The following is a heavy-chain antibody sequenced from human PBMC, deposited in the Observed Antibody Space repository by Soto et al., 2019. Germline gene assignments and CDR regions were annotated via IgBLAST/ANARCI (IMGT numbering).Heavy chain of an antibody. CDR1: GFTFSSYW. CDR2: IKQDGSEK. J-gene: IGHJ3*02. Sequence: GGSLRLSCAASGFTFSSYWMSWVRQAPGKGLEWVANIKQDGSEKYYVDSVKGRFTISRDNAKNSLYLQMNSLRAEDTAVYYCAREGRWIVATITSPSCAFDIWGQGTMVTVSS. V-gene: IGHV3-7*01. D-gene: IGHD5-12*01. CDR3: AREGRWIVATITSPSCAFDI.